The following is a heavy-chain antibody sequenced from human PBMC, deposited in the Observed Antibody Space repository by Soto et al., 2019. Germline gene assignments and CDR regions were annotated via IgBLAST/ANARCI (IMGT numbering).Heavy chain of an antibody. D-gene: IGHD6-13*01. V-gene: IGHV3-74*01. CDR3: ARGPSYSSSWLDY. CDR2: INHDETST. Sequence: VSQRLCCAASGFSFSTSWMHWIRQTPGKGPVWVSRINHDETSTHFADSVKGRFTISRDDAKNTLCLQMNNLRAEDTAVYYCARGPSYSSSWLDYWGQGTQVTVSS. J-gene: IGHJ4*02. CDR1: GFSFSTSW.